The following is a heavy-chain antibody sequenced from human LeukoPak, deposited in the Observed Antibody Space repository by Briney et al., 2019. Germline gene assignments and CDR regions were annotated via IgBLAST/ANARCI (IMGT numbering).Heavy chain of an antibody. V-gene: IGHV3-11*01. Sequence: GGSLRLSCAASGFTFSDYYMSWIRQAPGKGLEWVSYISSSGSTIYYADSVKGRFTISRDNAKNSLYLQMNSLRAEDTAVYYCARGMIVAPYNWFDPWGQGTLVTVSS. D-gene: IGHD3-22*01. J-gene: IGHJ5*02. CDR2: ISSSGSTI. CDR3: ARGMIVAPYNWFDP. CDR1: GFTFSDYY.